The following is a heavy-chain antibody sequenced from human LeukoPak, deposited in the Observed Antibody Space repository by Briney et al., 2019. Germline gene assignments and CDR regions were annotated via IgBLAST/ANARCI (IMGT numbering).Heavy chain of an antibody. J-gene: IGHJ6*03. CDR1: GGTLSSYY. V-gene: IGHV4-59*01. Sequence: SGTLSLTCTASGGTLSSYYWSWIRQPPGKGLEWIAYIYYSGSTNYNPSLKSRVIISAEATTNQISLQLISVPAADTAAYYCSRRGICCYFYIDYWGKGTTVTVSS. D-gene: IGHD2-15*01. CDR2: IYYSGST. CDR3: SRRGICCYFYIDY.